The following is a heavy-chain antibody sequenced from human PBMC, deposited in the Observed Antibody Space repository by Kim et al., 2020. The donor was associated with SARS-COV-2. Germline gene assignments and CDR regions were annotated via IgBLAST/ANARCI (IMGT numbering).Heavy chain of an antibody. CDR1: GFTFSSYS. CDR3: ARESALRPRDYGGNGDYYYGMDV. Sequence: GGSLRLSCAASGFTFSSYSMNWVRQAPGKGLEWVSSISSSSSYIYYADSVKGRFTISRDNAKNSLYLQMNSLRAEDTAVYYCARESALRPRDYGGNGDYYYGMDVWGQGTTVTVSS. J-gene: IGHJ6*02. V-gene: IGHV3-21*01. CDR2: ISSSSSYI. D-gene: IGHD4-17*01.